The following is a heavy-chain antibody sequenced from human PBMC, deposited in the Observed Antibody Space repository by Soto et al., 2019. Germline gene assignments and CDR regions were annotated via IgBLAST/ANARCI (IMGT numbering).Heavy chain of an antibody. CDR3: ARESGGFNHWFDP. CDR2: IYYSVST. CDR1: GGSISSYY. J-gene: IGHJ5*02. V-gene: IGHV4-59*01. D-gene: IGHD5-12*01. Sequence: PSETLSLTCSVSGGSISSYYWSWIRQPPGKGLEWIGYIYYSVSTSYNPSLKSRVTISVDTPKNQSSLKLSSVTAAATAVYYCARESGGFNHWFDPGGQGTLVTVSS.